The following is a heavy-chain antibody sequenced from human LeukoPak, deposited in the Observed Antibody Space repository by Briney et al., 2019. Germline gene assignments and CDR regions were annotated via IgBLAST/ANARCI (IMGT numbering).Heavy chain of an antibody. Sequence: PGGSLRLSCAASGFTFDDYAMHWVRQAPGKGLEWVSGISWNSGSIGYADSVKGRFTISRDNSKNTLYLQMNSLRAEDTAVYYCAREPSPHDAFDIWGLGTMVTVSS. J-gene: IGHJ3*02. CDR2: ISWNSGSI. CDR3: AREPSPHDAFDI. CDR1: GFTFDDYA. V-gene: IGHV3-9*01.